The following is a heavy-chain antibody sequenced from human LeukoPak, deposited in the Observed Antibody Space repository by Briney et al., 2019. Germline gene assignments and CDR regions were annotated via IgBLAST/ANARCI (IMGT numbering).Heavy chain of an antibody. CDR2: TYYSGST. D-gene: IGHD6-19*01. J-gene: IGHJ2*01. Sequence: SETLCLTCTVSGGSISSSNYYWGWIRPPPGQGLEWIGSTYYSGSTYYNPSLKSRVTISVDTSKNQFSLKLSSVTAADTAVYYCARDGYSSGWYFIGYFDLWGRGTLVTVSS. CDR3: ARDGYSSGWYFIGYFDL. V-gene: IGHV4-39*07. CDR1: GGSISSSNYY.